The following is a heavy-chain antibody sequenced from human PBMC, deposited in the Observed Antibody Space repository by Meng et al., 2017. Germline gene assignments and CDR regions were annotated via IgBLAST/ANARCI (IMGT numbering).Heavy chain of an antibody. CDR3: ASLTMTTVFNFDY. V-gene: IGHV3-23*01. CDR2: ISGSGGST. J-gene: IGHJ4*02. Sequence: GGPLRLSCAASGFTFSSYAMSWVRQAPGKGLEWVSAISGSGGSTYYADSVKGRFTISRDNSKNSLYLQMNSLRAEDTAVYYCASLTMTTVFNFDYWGQGTLVTVSS. D-gene: IGHD4-17*01. CDR1: GFTFSSYA.